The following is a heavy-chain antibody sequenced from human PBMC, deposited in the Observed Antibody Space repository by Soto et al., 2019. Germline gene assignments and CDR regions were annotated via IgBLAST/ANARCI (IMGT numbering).Heavy chain of an antibody. V-gene: IGHV4-39*07. J-gene: IGHJ4*02. CDR2: ISYSGST. CDR1: GGSISSSSYY. Sequence: SETLSLTCTVSGGSISSSSYYCGWIRQPPGKGLEWIGYISYSGSTNYNPSLNSRVTISVDTSKKQFSLKLTSVTTADTAVYYCTRRQGSYLDQWGQGTLVTVSS. D-gene: IGHD2-15*01. CDR3: TRRQGSYLDQ.